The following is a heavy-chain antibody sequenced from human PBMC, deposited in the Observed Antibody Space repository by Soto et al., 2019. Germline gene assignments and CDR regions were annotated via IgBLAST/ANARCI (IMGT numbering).Heavy chain of an antibody. CDR3: AREDSGAFFDF. CDR2: IYSGTT. CDR1: GGSIISGGYS. V-gene: IGHV4-30-2*01. D-gene: IGHD2-15*01. J-gene: IGHJ4*02. Sequence: SETLSLTCAVSGGSIISGGYSWSWIRQPPGKGLEWIGYIYSGTTHYNPSLESRVTIAMDRSKNQVSLSLKSVTAADTAVYYCAREDSGAFFDFWGQGTLVTVSS.